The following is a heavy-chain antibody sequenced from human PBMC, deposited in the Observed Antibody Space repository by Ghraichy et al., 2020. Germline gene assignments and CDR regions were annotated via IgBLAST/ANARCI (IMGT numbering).Heavy chain of an antibody. V-gene: IGHV3-7*01. J-gene: IGHJ4*02. D-gene: IGHD3-10*01. CDR1: GFTFSDYW. CDR3: AKTYYYGSGSADY. CDR2: IKQDGSEK. Sequence: GESLNISCAASGFTFSDYWMIWVRQAPGKGLEWVANIKQDGSEKYYVDSVKGRFTISRDNAKNSLYLQMKSLRAADTAVYYCAKTYYYGSGSADYWGQGTLVTVSS.